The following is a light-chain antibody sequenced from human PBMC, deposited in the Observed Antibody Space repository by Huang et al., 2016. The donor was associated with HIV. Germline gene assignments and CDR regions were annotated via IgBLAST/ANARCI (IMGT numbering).Light chain of an antibody. J-gene: IGKJ3*01. CDR1: HGINSC. CDR3: QQYYSTPQT. Sequence: AIRMTQSPFSLSASVGDRVTITWLARHGINSCLALNQQKPAKAPNLFIDYTCMLQSGVPSRFSGSGSGTDYNFTISSLQPEDFATYYCQQYYSTPQTFGPGTKVHIK. CDR2: YTC. V-gene: IGKV1D-43*01.